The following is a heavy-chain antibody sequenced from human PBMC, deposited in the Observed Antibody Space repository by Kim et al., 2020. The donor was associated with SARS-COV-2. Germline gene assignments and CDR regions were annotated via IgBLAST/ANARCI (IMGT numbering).Heavy chain of an antibody. Sequence: GGSLRLSCAASGFTFDDYAMHWVRQAPGKGLEWVSGISWNSGSIGYADSVKGRFTISRDNAKNSLYLQMNSLRAEDTALYYCAKDTLVLTGYYNGWFDPWGQGTLVTVSS. CDR2: ISWNSGSI. CDR1: GFTFDDYA. CDR3: AKDTLVLTGYYNGWFDP. D-gene: IGHD3-9*01. J-gene: IGHJ5*02. V-gene: IGHV3-9*01.